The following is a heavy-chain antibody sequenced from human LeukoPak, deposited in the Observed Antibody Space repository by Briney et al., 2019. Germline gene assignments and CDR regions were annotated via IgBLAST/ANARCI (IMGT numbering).Heavy chain of an antibody. CDR3: AKDRGTSLCDAFDI. J-gene: IGHJ3*02. D-gene: IGHD6-25*01. V-gene: IGHV3-30*18. Sequence: PGRSLRLSCAASGFTFSSYGMHWVRQAPGKGLEWVAVISYDGSNKYYADSVKGRFTISRDNGKNSLYLQMNSLRAEDTAIYYCAKDRGTSLCDAFDIWGQGTMVTVSS. CDR2: ISYDGSNK. CDR1: GFTFSSYG.